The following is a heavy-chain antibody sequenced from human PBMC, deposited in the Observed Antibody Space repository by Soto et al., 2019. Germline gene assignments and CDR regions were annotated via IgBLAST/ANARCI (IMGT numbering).Heavy chain of an antibody. CDR1: GFTFSSYS. D-gene: IGHD3-10*01. Sequence: GGSLRLSGAASGFTFSSYSMNWVRQAPGKGLEWVSYISSSSSTIYYAASVKGRVTISRDNAKNSLSLYMHSLRDEASAVDYCSCEPDGLWVRVLMGYWGQGTLVTVSS. J-gene: IGHJ4*02. V-gene: IGHV3-48*02. CDR2: ISSSSSTI. CDR3: SCEPDGLWVRVLMGY.